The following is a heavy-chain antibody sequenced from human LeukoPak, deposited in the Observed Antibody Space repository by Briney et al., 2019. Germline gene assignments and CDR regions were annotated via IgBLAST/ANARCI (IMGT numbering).Heavy chain of an antibody. J-gene: IGHJ5*02. CDR1: GYTFTGYY. CDR2: INPNSGGT. V-gene: IGHV1-2*02. Sequence: ASVKVSCKASGYTFTGYYMHWVRQAPGQGLEWMGWINPNSGGTNYAQKFPGRVTMTRDTSISTAYMELSRLRSDDTAVYYCARDPLYCSGGSCYSSGYDWFDPWGQGTLVTVSS. D-gene: IGHD2-15*01. CDR3: ARDPLYCSGGSCYSSGYDWFDP.